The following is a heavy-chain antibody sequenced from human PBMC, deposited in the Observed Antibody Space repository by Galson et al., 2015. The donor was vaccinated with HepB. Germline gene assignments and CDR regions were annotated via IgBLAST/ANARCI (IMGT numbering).Heavy chain of an antibody. CDR3: ARGGGLAYCGGDCSYFDY. Sequence: SLRLSCAASGFTVSSNYMSWVRQAPGKGLEWVSVIYSGGSTYYADSVKGRFTISRDNSKNTLYLQMNSLRAEDTAVYYCARGGGLAYCGGDCSYFDYWGQGTLVTVSS. J-gene: IGHJ4*02. V-gene: IGHV3-66*01. CDR2: IYSGGST. D-gene: IGHD2-21*02. CDR1: GFTVSSNY.